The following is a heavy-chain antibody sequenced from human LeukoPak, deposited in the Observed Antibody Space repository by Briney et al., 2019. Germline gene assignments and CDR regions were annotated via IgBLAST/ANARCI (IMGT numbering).Heavy chain of an antibody. J-gene: IGHJ6*02. V-gene: IGHV4-34*01. D-gene: IGHD3-9*01. CDR1: GGSFSGYC. CDR2: INHSGST. Sequence: SETLSLTCAVYGGSFSGYCWSWIRQPPGKGLEWIGEINHSGSTNYNPSLKSRVTISVDTSKNQFSLKLSSVTAADTAVYYCATGKLVSYYYGIDVWGQGTTVTVSS. CDR3: ATGKLVSYYYGIDV.